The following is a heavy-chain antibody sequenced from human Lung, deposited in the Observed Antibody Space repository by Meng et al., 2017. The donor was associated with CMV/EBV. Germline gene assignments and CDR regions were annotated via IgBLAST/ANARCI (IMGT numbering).Heavy chain of an antibody. CDR2: IGATAGGT. V-gene: IGHV3-23*01. CDR3: AKYSAVGERLYYFDY. D-gene: IGHD2-21*01. CDR1: GLTFSSYG. Sequence: GGSLRLXCAASGLTFSSYGMSWVRQAPGKGLEWVSSIGATAGGTYYADSVKGRFTISRDNAKNTLYLQMNSLRAEDTAVYYCAKYSAVGERLYYFDYWGQGTLVTVSS. J-gene: IGHJ4*02.